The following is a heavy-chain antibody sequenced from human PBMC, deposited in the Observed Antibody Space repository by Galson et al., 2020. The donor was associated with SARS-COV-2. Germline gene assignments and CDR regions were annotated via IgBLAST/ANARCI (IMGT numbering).Heavy chain of an antibody. V-gene: IGHV3-20*01. Sequence: GESLKISCAASGFTFDDYGMSWVRQAPGKGLEWVSGINWNGGSTGYADSVKGRFTISRDNARNSLYLQMNSLRAEDTALYHCARARSSGYYYDWFDPWGQGTLVTVSS. D-gene: IGHD3-22*01. CDR1: GFTFDDYG. J-gene: IGHJ5*02. CDR3: ARARSSGYYYDWFDP. CDR2: INWNGGST.